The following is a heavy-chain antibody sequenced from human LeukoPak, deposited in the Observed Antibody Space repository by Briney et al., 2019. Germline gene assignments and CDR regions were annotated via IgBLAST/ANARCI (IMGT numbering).Heavy chain of an antibody. CDR3: ARGNKWLRQNFDY. J-gene: IGHJ4*02. CDR2: IWYDGSNK. V-gene: IGHV3-33*01. D-gene: IGHD5-12*01. CDR1: GFTFSSYG. Sequence: PGGSLRLSCAASGFTFSSYGMHWVRQAPGKGLEWVAAIWYDGSNKYYADSVKGRFTISRDNSKNTLYLQMNSLRAEDTAVYYCARGNKWLRQNFDYWGQGTLVTVSS.